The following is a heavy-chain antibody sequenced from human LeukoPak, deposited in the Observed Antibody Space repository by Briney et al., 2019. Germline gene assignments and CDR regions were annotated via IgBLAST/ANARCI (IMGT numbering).Heavy chain of an antibody. CDR3: ARLARYYYYMDG. CDR1: GGSITSYY. V-gene: IGHV4-4*09. CDR2: IYSSGST. Sequence: SETLSLTFTGSGGSITSYYWGLIRQRPGEGLELIGYIYSSGSTNYNPSLTSRVTISIDPSKNQFSLKLSSVTAANTALYYCARLARYYYYMDGCGKATTVTASS. J-gene: IGHJ6*03.